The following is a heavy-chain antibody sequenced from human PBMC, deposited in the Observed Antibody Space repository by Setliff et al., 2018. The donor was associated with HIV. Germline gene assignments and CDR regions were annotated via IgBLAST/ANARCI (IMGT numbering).Heavy chain of an antibody. D-gene: IGHD3-10*01. CDR3: ARSRTDDGSGRYYNNDWFDS. J-gene: IGHJ5*01. CDR1: GYTFISYG. Sequence: ASVKVSCKASGYTFISYGISWVRQAPGQGLEWMGWISTYNGNTNYAQKFQGRVTMTTDTSTSTAYMELSSLRSEDTAVYYCARSRTDDGSGRYYNNDWFDSWGQGTLVTAPQ. V-gene: IGHV1-18*01. CDR2: ISTYNGNT.